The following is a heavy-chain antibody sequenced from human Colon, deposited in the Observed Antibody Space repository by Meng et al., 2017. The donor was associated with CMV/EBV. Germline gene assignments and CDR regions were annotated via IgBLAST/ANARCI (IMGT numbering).Heavy chain of an antibody. CDR3: GRDGFGAGNYGWMLNS. V-gene: IGHV6-1*01. J-gene: IGHJ4*02. CDR1: GDTVSSNTAA. CDR2: TYFRSRWYH. D-gene: IGHD1-7*01. Sequence: SQTLSLTRALSGDTVSSNTAAWNWIRQSPSRGLEWLGRTYFRSRWYHDYADSVRSRITIDADTSKNQFSLQLNSVTSEDTAVYYCGRDGFGAGNYGWMLNSWGQGTLVTVSS.